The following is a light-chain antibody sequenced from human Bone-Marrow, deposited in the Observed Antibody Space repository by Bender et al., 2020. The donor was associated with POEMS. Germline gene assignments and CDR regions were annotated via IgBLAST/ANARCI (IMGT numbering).Light chain of an antibody. CDR1: ISDVGGYNY. CDR3: SSYTSSSTPVL. V-gene: IGLV2-14*03. J-gene: IGLJ2*01. Sequence: QSALTQPASVSGSPGQSITISCTGTISDVGGYNYVSWYQQHPGKAPKLLIDDVSNRPSGVSNPFSGSKSGNTASLTISGLQAEDEATYYCSSYTSSSTPVLFGGGTKLTVL. CDR2: DVS.